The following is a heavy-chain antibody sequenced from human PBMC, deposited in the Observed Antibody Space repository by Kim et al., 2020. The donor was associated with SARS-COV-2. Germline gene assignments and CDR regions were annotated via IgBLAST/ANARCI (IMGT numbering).Heavy chain of an antibody. V-gene: IGHV3-23*01. D-gene: IGHD5-12*01. CDR3: ARRDGSLPYFEY. Sequence: YADAVKGRFTISRDNSQNSLVLQMNSRRAEDTAVYYGARRDGSLPYFEYWGQGTLVTVSS. J-gene: IGHJ4*02.